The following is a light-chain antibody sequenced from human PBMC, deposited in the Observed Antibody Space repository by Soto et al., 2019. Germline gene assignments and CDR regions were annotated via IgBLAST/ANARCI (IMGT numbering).Light chain of an antibody. V-gene: IGKV3-20*01. CDR1: QSVSSSY. Sequence: EIVLTQSPGTLSLSPGERATLSCRAIQSVSSSYLAWYQQKLGQTPRLLIYGASSRATGIPDRFSGSGSGTDFTLTISRLEPEDFAVYYCQQYGSSPFTFGGGTKVDIK. J-gene: IGKJ4*01. CDR3: QQYGSSPFT. CDR2: GAS.